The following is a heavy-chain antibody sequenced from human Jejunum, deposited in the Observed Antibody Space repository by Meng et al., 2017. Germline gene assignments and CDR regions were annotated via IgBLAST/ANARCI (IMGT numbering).Heavy chain of an antibody. CDR3: ARGASSGYESFAY. CDR1: GGSVTAYY. D-gene: IGHD5-12*01. CDR2: AYPSGLS. J-gene: IGHJ4*02. Sequence: SETLSLTCTVSGGSVTAYYWSWIRQPAGKGLEWIGRAYPSGLSNYNPSLNSRVSMSVDSSKNQFSLKLSSVTAADTAVYYCARGASSGYESFAYWGQG. V-gene: IGHV4-4*07.